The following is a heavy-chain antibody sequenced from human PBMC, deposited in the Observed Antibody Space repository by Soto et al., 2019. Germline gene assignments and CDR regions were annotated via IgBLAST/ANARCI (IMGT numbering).Heavy chain of an antibody. J-gene: IGHJ1*01. CDR1: GFTFSSYW. CDR2: ISNDGSS. Sequence: EVHLVESGGGLVQPGGSLRLSCVASGFTFSSYWMHWVRQAPGKGLVWVSSISNDGSSIYADPVKGRFTISRDYAKNTLYLQMNSLRAEDTAVYYCARLPNKSPQNWGQGTLVIVSP. V-gene: IGHV3-74*01. CDR3: ARLPNKSPQN.